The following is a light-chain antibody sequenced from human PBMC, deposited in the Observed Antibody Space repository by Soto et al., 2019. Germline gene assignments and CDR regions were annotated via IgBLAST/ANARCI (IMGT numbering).Light chain of an antibody. CDR1: QGVSSY. V-gene: IGKV3-11*01. CDR3: QQRKNWQVT. CDR2: DAS. Sequence: EIVLTQSPVTLSLSPGERATLSCRASQGVSSYLAWYQQKPGQAPRLLIYDASTWASGIPARFSGSGSGTDFTLTISSLEPEDFAVYYCQQRKNWQVTFGQGTRLEIK. J-gene: IGKJ5*01.